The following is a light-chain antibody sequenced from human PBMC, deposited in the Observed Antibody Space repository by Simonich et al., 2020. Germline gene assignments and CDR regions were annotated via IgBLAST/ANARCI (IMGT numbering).Light chain of an antibody. CDR3: SSYTSSSTLV. CDR2: DFS. J-gene: IGLJ3*02. CDR1: SRDVGSYNL. V-gene: IGLV2-14*02. Sequence: QSALTQPASVSGSPGQSITISCTGTSRDVGSYNLVSWYKQHPGKAPKLMIYDFSKRPSVVSNRSSGSKSGNTASLTISGLQAEDEADYYCSSYTSSSTLVFGGGTKLTVL.